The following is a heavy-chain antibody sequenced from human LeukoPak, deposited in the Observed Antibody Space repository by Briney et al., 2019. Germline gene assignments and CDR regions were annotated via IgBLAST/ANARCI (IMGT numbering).Heavy chain of an antibody. J-gene: IGHJ4*02. D-gene: IGHD3-22*01. CDR2: INPNSGGT. Sequence: ASVKVSCKASGYTFTGDYMHWVRQAPGQGLEWMGWINPNSGGTNYAQKFQGRVTMTRDTSISTAYMELSRLRSDDTAVYYCARVGTMIAEYYFDYWGQGTLVTVSS. CDR3: ARVGTMIAEYYFDY. V-gene: IGHV1-2*02. CDR1: GYTFTGDY.